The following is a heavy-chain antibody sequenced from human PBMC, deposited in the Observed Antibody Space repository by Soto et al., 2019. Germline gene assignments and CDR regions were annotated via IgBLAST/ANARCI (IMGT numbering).Heavy chain of an antibody. CDR1: GYSFTSYW. Sequence: GESLKISCKGSGYSFTSYWIGWVRQMPGKGLEWMGIIYPGDSDTRYSPSFQGQVTISADKSISTAYLQWSSLKASDTAMYYCARPAVAGRYDYYGMDVWGQGTTVTVS. V-gene: IGHV5-51*01. J-gene: IGHJ6*02. D-gene: IGHD6-19*01. CDR2: IYPGDSDT. CDR3: ARPAVAGRYDYYGMDV.